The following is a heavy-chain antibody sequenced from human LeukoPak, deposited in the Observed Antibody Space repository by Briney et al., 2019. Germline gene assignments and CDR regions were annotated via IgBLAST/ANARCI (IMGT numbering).Heavy chain of an antibody. CDR2: ISGSGSGGST. CDR1: GFTFSSSA. D-gene: IGHD5-24*01. Sequence: GGSLRLSCTASGFTFSSSAMSWVRQAPGKGLEWVSSISGSGSGGSTYYADSVKGRFTISRDNSKNTLYLQMNSLRAEDTAVYYCAKSGYNRFDYWGQGTLVTVSS. J-gene: IGHJ4*02. CDR3: AKSGYNRFDY. V-gene: IGHV3-23*01.